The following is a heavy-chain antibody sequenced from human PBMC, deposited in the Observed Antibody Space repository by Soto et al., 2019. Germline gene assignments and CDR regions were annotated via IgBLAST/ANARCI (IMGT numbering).Heavy chain of an antibody. CDR2: FDPEDGET. J-gene: IGHJ5*02. D-gene: IGHD3-22*01. CDR3: ATTPDYYDSSGYYYNWFDP. Sequence: ASVKVSCKVSGYTLTELSMHWVRQAPGKGLEWMGGFDPEDGETIYAQKFQGRVTMTEDTSTDTAYMELSSLRSEDTAVYYCATTPDYYDSSGYYYNWFDPWGQGTLVTVSS. V-gene: IGHV1-24*01. CDR1: GYTLTELS.